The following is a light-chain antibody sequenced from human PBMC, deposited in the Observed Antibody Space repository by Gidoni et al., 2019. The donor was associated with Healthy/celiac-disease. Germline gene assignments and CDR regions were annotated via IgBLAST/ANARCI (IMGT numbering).Light chain of an antibody. CDR1: QSVSSSY. Sequence: EIVLTQSPGPLSLSPGESATLSCRASQSVSSSYLASYQQKPGQAPRLLIYGASSRATGIPARFSGSGSGTDFTLTISRLEPEDFAVYYCQQYGSSPWTFGQGTKVEIK. CDR3: QQYGSSPWT. CDR2: GAS. J-gene: IGKJ1*01. V-gene: IGKV3-20*01.